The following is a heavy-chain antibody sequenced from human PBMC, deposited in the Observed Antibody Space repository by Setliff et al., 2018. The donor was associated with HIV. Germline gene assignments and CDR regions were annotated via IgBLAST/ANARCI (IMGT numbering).Heavy chain of an antibody. Sequence: SETLSLTCTVSGDSINTPFWWSWIRQPAGKGLEWIGRVTNTGDTSYNPSLKSRVTISMDTSKNLFSLKLTSVTAADTAVYFCAKGSGPPRFDPWGQGTLVTVSS. D-gene: IGHD3-3*01. CDR3: AKGSGPPRFDP. V-gene: IGHV4-4*07. CDR1: GDSINTPFW. CDR2: VTNTGDT. J-gene: IGHJ5*02.